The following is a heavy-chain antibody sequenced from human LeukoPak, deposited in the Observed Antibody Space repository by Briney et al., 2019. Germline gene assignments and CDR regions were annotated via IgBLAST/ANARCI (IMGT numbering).Heavy chain of an antibody. CDR1: GDSIKDYY. J-gene: IGHJ5*02. V-gene: IGHV4-59*12. D-gene: IGHD6-13*01. Sequence: KPSETLSLTCAVSGDSIKDYYWSWIRQTPGRGLNLIGYIYSGSTNYNPSLKSRVTISVDTSKNQVSLKLSSVTAADTAVYYCARDKGIAAAGSRRSRWFDPWGQGTLVTVSS. CDR3: ARDKGIAAAGSRRSRWFDP. CDR2: IYSGST.